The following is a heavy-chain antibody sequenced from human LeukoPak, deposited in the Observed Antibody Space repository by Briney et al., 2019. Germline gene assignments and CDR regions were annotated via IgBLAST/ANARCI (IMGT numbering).Heavy chain of an antibody. Sequence: GGSLRLSCAVSGFSIGNHGMHWVRQAPDKGLEWVAMISHDGGAEYYGDSVKGRLTISRDNSENTLYLQMSGLRVEDTAVCYCARDWGSSGWYNWFDPWGQGTLVTVSS. CDR2: ISHDGGAE. D-gene: IGHD3-16*01. V-gene: IGHV3-30*03. J-gene: IGHJ5*02. CDR1: GFSIGNHG. CDR3: ARDWGSSGWYNWFDP.